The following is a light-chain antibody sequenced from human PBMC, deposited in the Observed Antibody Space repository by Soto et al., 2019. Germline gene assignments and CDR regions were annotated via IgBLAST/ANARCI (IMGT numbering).Light chain of an antibody. CDR3: QQHGQWPIT. J-gene: IGKJ5*01. CDR1: QSVNSN. CDR2: GIS. Sequence: EIMMTQSPATLSVSTGERATLSCRASQSVNSNYLAWYQQKPGQAPRLLIYGISKRATDIPDRFSGSGSGTEFTLTISSLQPEDFATYYCQQHGQWPITFGQGTRLEIK. V-gene: IGKV3D-15*01.